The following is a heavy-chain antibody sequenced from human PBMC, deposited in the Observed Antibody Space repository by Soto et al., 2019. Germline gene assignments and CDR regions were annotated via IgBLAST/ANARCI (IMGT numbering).Heavy chain of an antibody. CDR3: AKYPFIDLHQGGHGDYVSPRTRGPTYFDY. Sequence: GGSLRLSCAASGFTFSSYAMSWVRQAPGKGLEWVSAISGSGGSTYYADSVKGRFTISRDNSKNTLYLQMNSLRAEDTAVYYCAKYPFIDLHQGGHGDYVSPRTRGPTYFDYWGQGTLVTVSS. D-gene: IGHD4-17*01. V-gene: IGHV3-23*01. CDR2: ISGSGGST. CDR1: GFTFSSYA. J-gene: IGHJ4*02.